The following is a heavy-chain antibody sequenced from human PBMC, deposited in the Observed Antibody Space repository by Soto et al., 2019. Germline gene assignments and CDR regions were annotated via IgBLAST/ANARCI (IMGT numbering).Heavy chain of an antibody. Sequence: VGSLRLSCVVSGFSFRDHSMNWVRQPPGKGLQWISYTSSSSENIYYADSVKGRFTVSRDNAKNTLFLQMNSLRDDDSAIYYCARLPKGSVVTGWGQGSLVTVSS. CDR2: TSSSSENI. CDR3: ARLPKGSVVTG. CDR1: GFSFRDHS. D-gene: IGHD2-21*02. V-gene: IGHV3-48*02. J-gene: IGHJ4*01.